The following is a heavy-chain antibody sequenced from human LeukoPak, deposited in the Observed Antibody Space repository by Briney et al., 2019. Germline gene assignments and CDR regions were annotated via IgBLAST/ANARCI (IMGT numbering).Heavy chain of an antibody. CDR1: GGTFSSYA. V-gene: IGHV1-69*13. D-gene: IGHD2-2*01. CDR2: IIPIFGTA. CDR3: ARAVVPAATLDY. Sequence: SVKVSCKASGGTFSSYAISWVRQAPGQGLEWMGGIIPIFGTANYAQKFQGRVTITADESTSTAYMELSSLRSDDTAVYYCARAVVPAATLDYWGQGTLVTVSS. J-gene: IGHJ4*02.